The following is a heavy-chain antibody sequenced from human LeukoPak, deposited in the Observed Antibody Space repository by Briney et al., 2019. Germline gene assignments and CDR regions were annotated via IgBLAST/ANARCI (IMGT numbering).Heavy chain of an antibody. CDR2: ISYDGSNK. D-gene: IGHD6-13*01. CDR3: TNDRGATAGRGGWFDP. CDR1: GFTFSSYG. V-gene: IGHV3-30*18. J-gene: IGHJ5*02. Sequence: PGGSLRLSCAASGFTFSSYGMHWVRQAPGKGLEWVAVISYDGSNKYYADSVKGRFTISRDNSKNTLYLQMNSLRVEDTAVYYCTNDRGATAGRGGWFDPWGQGTLVTVSS.